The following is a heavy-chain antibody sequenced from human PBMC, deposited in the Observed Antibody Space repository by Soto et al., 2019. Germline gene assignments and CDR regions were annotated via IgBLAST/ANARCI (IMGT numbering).Heavy chain of an antibody. J-gene: IGHJ4*02. V-gene: IGHV4-30-2*01. CDR3: ARVRSGWGIDY. CDR1: GGSISSGGYS. D-gene: IGHD6-19*01. Sequence: QLHLQESGSGLVKPSQTLSLTCAVSGGSISSGGYSWSWIRQPPGKGLNYIGYIYHSGSTYYNPSRNSRVTISVDRSKNQFSLKLSSVTAADTAVYYCARVRSGWGIDYWGQGTLVTVSS. CDR2: IYHSGST.